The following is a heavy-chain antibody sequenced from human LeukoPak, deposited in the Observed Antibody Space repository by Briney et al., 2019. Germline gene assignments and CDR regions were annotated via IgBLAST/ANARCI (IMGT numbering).Heavy chain of an antibody. D-gene: IGHD3-3*01. CDR1: GESFSGYY. CDR2: IIDTGST. V-gene: IGHV4-34*12. Sequence: SETLSLTCVVYGESFSGYYWTWIRQPPGKGLEWIGEIIDTGSTKYNSSLKSRVTISVDTSKNEFSLNLTSVTAPDTAIYYCARGLASGYPPIPFDYWGQGTLVTVSS. CDR3: ARGLASGYPPIPFDY. J-gene: IGHJ4*02.